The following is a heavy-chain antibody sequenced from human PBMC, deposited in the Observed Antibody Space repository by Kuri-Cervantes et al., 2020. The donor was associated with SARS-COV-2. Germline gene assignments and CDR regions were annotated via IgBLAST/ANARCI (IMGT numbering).Heavy chain of an antibody. CDR3: ARDGGGHMDV. V-gene: IGHV4-34*01. D-gene: IGHD3-16*01. CDR1: GESFSGYY. Sequence: SETLSLTCAFYGESFSGYYWSWIRQPPGKGLEWIGEINHSGSTNYNPSLKSRVTISVDTSKNQFSLKLSSVTAADTAVYYCARDGGGHMDVWGKGTTVTVSS. J-gene: IGHJ6*03. CDR2: INHSGST.